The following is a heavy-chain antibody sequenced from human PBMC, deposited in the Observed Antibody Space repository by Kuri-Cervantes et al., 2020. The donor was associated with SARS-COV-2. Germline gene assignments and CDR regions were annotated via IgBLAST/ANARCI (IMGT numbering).Heavy chain of an antibody. Sequence: GGSLRLSCAASGFTFSSYWMSWVRQAPGKGLEWVANIKQDGSEKYYVDSVKGRFTISRDNSKNTLYLQMNSLRAEDTAVYYCARDLSIAPVLDYWGQGTLVTVSS. J-gene: IGHJ4*02. CDR2: IKQDGSEK. V-gene: IGHV3-7*01. D-gene: IGHD6-6*01. CDR3: ARDLSIAPVLDY. CDR1: GFTFSSYW.